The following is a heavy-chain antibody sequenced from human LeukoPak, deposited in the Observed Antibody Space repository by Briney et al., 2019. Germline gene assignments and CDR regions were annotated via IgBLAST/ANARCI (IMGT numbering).Heavy chain of an antibody. J-gene: IGHJ6*03. CDR2: IYSGGST. V-gene: IGHV3-53*01. CDR1: GFTVSSNY. D-gene: IGHD3-10*01. Sequence: GGSLRLSCAASGFTVSSNYMSWVRQAPGKGLEWVSVIYSGGSTYYADSVKGRFTISRDNSKNTLYLQMNSLRAEDTAVYYCGREGSPGASNDSYYYMDGWGKGTTVTVSS. CDR3: GREGSPGASNDSYYYMDG.